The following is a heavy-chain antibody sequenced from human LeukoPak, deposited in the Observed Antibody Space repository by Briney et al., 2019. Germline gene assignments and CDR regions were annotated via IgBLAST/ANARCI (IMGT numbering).Heavy chain of an antibody. CDR1: GFTFDDYA. Sequence: GRSLRLSCAASGFTFDDYAMHWVRQAPGKGLEWVSGISWNSGSIGYADSVKGRFTISRDNAKNSLYLQMNSLRAEDTALYCCAKGYTATMIVSWGQGTLVTVSS. J-gene: IGHJ4*02. CDR3: AKGYTATMIVS. V-gene: IGHV3-9*01. D-gene: IGHD3-22*01. CDR2: ISWNSGSI.